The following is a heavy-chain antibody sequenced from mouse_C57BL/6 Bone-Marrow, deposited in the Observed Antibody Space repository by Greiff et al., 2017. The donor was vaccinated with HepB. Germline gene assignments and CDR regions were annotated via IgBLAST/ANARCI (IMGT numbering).Heavy chain of an antibody. D-gene: IGHD4-1*01. J-gene: IGHJ4*01. CDR1: GFTFSSYG. Sequence: EVKVVESGGDLVKPGGSLKLSCAASGFTFSSYGMSWVRQTPDKRLEWVATISGGGSYTYYPDSVKGRFTISRDNAKNTLYLQMSSLKSEDTAMYYCARDWVAMDYWGQGTSVTVSS. CDR3: ARDWVAMDY. CDR2: ISGGGSYT. V-gene: IGHV5-6*01.